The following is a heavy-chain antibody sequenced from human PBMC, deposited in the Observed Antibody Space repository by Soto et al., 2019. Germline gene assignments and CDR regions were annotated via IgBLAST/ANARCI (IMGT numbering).Heavy chain of an antibody. J-gene: IGHJ4*02. CDR3: ARIWSGLEY. Sequence: PGGSLRLSCEASGFTFSTYGMAWVRQAPGKGLEWVSSIGGSGSSTYYSGSVKGRFTISRDNSKNTLYLQMDSLRAEDTGIYYCARIWSGLEYWGQGT. CDR2: IGGSGSST. CDR1: GFTFSTYG. V-gene: IGHV3-23*01. D-gene: IGHD3-16*01.